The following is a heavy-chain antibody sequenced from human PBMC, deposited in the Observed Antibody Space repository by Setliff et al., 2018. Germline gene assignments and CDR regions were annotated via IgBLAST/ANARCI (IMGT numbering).Heavy chain of an antibody. CDR2: VRHRGGT. CDR1: GYSISSGYY. V-gene: IGHV4-38-2*01. D-gene: IGHD3-10*01. CDR3: ARFRRGVALGWFDP. Sequence: SETLSLTCAVSGYSISSGYYWGWIRQPTGKGLEWLGSVRHRGGTYYNPSLKSRVTISVDTSKNQFSLKLSSVTAADTAVYYCARFRRGVALGWFDPWGQGTLVTVSS. J-gene: IGHJ5*02.